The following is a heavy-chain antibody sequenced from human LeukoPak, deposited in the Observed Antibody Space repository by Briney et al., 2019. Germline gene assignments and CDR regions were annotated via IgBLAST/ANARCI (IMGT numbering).Heavy chain of an antibody. V-gene: IGHV1-46*01. CDR3: ARDERCGGDCYYAFDI. CDR2: INPSGGST. Sequence: ASVKVSCKASGYTFTGYYMHWVRQAPGQGLEWMGIINPSGGSTSYAQKFQGRVTMTRDMSTSTVYMELSSLRSEDTAVYYCARDERCGGDCYYAFDIWGQGTMVTVSS. J-gene: IGHJ3*02. D-gene: IGHD2-21*02. CDR1: GYTFTGYY.